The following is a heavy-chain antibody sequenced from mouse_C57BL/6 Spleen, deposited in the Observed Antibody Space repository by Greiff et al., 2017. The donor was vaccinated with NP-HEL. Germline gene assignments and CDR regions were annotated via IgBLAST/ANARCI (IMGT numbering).Heavy chain of an antibody. CDR2: IYPGDGDT. V-gene: IGHV1-80*01. CDR1: GYAFSSYW. CDR3: ARSDDYSNYEGFAY. Sequence: QVQLQQSGAELVKPGASVKISCKASGYAFSSYWMNWVKQRPGKGLEWIGQIYPGDGDTNYNGKFKGKATLTADKSSSTAYMQLSSLTSEDSAVYFCARSDDYSNYEGFAYWGKGTLVTVAA. J-gene: IGHJ3*01. D-gene: IGHD2-5*01.